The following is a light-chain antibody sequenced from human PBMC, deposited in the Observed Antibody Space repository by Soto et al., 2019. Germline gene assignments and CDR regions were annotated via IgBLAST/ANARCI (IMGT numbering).Light chain of an antibody. Sequence: EIVMTQSPATLSVSPGERATLSCRASQSISGNLVWYQQKPGQAPRLLIYGASTRATGVPARFSGSGSGTEFTLTISSLQSEDFAVYYCQQYHNWWTFGQGTKVEIQ. CDR3: QQYHNWWT. J-gene: IGKJ1*01. CDR2: GAS. CDR1: QSISGN. V-gene: IGKV3-15*01.